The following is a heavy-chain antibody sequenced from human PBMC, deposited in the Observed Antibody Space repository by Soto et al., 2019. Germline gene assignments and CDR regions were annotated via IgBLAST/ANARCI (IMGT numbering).Heavy chain of an antibody. V-gene: IGHV1-69*01. CDR1: GGTFSSYA. CDR2: IIPIFGTA. CDR3: ARARRDGYKLPVFDY. Sequence: QVQLVQSGAEVKKPWSSVKVSCKASGGTFSSYAISWVRPAPGQGLELMGWIIPIFGTANYAQKFQCRVTITADESTSTAYMALSSLRSEDTAVYYCARARRDGYKLPVFDYWGQGTLVTVSS. J-gene: IGHJ4*02. D-gene: IGHD5-12*01.